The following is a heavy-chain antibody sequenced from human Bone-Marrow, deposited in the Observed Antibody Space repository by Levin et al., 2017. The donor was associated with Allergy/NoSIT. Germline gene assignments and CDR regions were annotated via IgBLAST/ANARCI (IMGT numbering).Heavy chain of an antibody. V-gene: IGHV2-5*02. CDR2: IYWDDDK. J-gene: IGHJ4*02. D-gene: IGHD3-3*01. CDR1: GFSLSTSGVG. CDR3: AHAYYDFWSGYLIDPFDY. Sequence: SGPTLVKPTQTLTLTCTFSGFSLSTSGVGVGWIRQPPGKALEWLALIYWDDDKRYSPSLKSRLTITKDTSKNQVVLTMTNMDPVDTATYYCAHAYYDFWSGYLIDPFDYWGQGTLVTVSS.